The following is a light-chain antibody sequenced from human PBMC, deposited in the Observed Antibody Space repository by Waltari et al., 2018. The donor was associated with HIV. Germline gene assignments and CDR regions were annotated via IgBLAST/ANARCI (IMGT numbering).Light chain of an antibody. Sequence: DIPLTKSPSFLSASVGDSVTLTCRASQGIRNSLAWYQQRPGKAPNLLIYAASTLHSGVPSRFSGSGSGTDFTLTISSLQPEDFATYYCQQFKTYPLTFGPGTKVDVK. J-gene: IGKJ3*01. CDR3: QQFKTYPLT. V-gene: IGKV1-9*01. CDR2: AAS. CDR1: QGIRNS.